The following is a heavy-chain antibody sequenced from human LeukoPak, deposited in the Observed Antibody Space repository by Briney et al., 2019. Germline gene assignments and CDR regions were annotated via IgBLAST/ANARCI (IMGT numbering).Heavy chain of an antibody. CDR2: INHSGST. D-gene: IGHD3/OR15-3a*01. Sequence: PSETLSLTCAVYGGSFSGYYWSWIRQPPGKGLEWIGEINHSGSTNYNPSLKSRVTISVDTSKNQFSLKLSSVTAADTAVYYCASFLDGDAFDIWGQGTMVTVSS. V-gene: IGHV4-34*01. J-gene: IGHJ3*02. CDR3: ASFLDGDAFDI. CDR1: GGSFSGYY.